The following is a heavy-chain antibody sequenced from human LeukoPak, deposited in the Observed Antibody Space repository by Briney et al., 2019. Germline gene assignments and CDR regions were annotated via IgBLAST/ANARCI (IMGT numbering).Heavy chain of an antibody. J-gene: IGHJ3*02. V-gene: IGHV3-53*01. CDR2: IYSGGST. CDR1: GFTVSSNH. CDR3: ARDKGGVFDAFDI. D-gene: IGHD3-16*01. Sequence: GGSLRLSCAASGFTVSSNHMSWVRQAPGKGLEWVSVIYSGGSTYYADSVKGRFTISRDNSKNTLYVQMNNLRAEDTAVYYCARDKGGVFDAFDIWGQGTMVTVSS.